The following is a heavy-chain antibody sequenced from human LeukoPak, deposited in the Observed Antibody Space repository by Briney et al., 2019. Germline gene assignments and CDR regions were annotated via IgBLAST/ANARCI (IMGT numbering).Heavy chain of an antibody. CDR2: ISSSSSYI. J-gene: IGHJ4*02. D-gene: IGHD6-19*01. CDR1: VFTFSSYS. Sequence: GGSLRLSCAASVFTFSSYSMNWVRQAPGKGLEWVSSISSSSSYIYYADSVKGRLTISRDNAKNSLYLQMNSLPAEATPVYYCAKAFSPQSAGYFDYWGQGTLVTASS. CDR3: AKAFSPQSAGYFDY. V-gene: IGHV3-21*01.